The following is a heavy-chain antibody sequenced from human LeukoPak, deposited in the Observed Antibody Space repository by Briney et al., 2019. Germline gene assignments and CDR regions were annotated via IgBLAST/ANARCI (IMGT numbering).Heavy chain of an antibody. CDR2: INWNGGST. V-gene: IGHV3-20*04. J-gene: IGHJ4*02. Sequence: GGSLRLSCAASGFTFSSYSMNWVRQAPGKGLEWVSGINWNGGSTGYADSVKGRFTISRDNAKNSLYLQMNSLRAEDTALYYCARDLDPDWPDFDYWGQGTLVTVSS. CDR1: GFTFSSYS. CDR3: ARDLDPDWPDFDY. D-gene: IGHD3/OR15-3a*01.